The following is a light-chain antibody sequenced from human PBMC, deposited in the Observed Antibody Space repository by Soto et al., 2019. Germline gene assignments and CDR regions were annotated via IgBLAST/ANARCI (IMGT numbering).Light chain of an antibody. V-gene: IGLV2-14*03. CDR2: EVN. CDR1: SSDVGAYVY. J-gene: IGLJ1*01. CDR3: SSYSDSDTKV. Sequence: QSALTQPASVSGSPGQSITISCGGTSSDVGAYVYVSWYQQYPGKAPKLIIYEVNKRPSGVSGRFSGSKSDTTAYLTISGLQAEDEADYYCSSYSDSDTKVFGSGTKLTVL.